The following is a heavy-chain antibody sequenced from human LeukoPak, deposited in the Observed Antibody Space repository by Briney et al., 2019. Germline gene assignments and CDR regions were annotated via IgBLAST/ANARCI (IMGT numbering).Heavy chain of an antibody. Sequence: ASVKVSCKASGYTFTGYYMHWVRQAPGQGLEWMGWINPNSGGTNYAQKFQGRVTMTRDTSISTAYMELSRLRSDDTAVYYCGRDVGDSGYFFQWGQGTLVTVSS. CDR3: GRDVGDSGYFFQ. V-gene: IGHV1-2*02. J-gene: IGHJ4*02. CDR1: GYTFTGYY. D-gene: IGHD1-26*01. CDR2: INPNSGGT.